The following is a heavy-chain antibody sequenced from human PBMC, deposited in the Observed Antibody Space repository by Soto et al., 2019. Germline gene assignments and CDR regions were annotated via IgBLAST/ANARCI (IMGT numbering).Heavy chain of an antibody. CDR2: INAGNGNT. V-gene: IGHV1-3*01. CDR3: ARASRGIAEVSNWFDP. D-gene: IGHD6-13*01. Sequence: ASVNVSCKASGYTFTSYAMHWVRQAPGQRLEWMGWINAGNGNTKYSQKFQGRVTITRDTSASTAYMELSSLRSEDTAVYYCARASRGIAEVSNWFDPWGQGTLVTSPQ. J-gene: IGHJ5*02. CDR1: GYTFTSYA.